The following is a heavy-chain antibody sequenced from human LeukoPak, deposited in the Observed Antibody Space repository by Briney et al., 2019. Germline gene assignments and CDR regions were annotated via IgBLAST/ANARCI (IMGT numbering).Heavy chain of an antibody. J-gene: IGHJ4*02. CDR1: GFTFSSYG. V-gene: IGHV3-23*01. Sequence: PGGSLRLSCAASGFTFSSYGMHWVRQTPGKGLEWLSAISGNGATTYYADSVKGRFTISRDNSKNTLFLQMNSLRAEDTAVYYCVVLSGASMGTITFDHWGQGTLVTVSS. CDR3: VVLSGASMGTITFDH. CDR2: ISGNGATT. D-gene: IGHD5-24*01.